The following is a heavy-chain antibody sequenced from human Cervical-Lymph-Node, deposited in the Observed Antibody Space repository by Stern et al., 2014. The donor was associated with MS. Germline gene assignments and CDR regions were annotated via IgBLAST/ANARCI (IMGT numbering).Heavy chain of an antibody. J-gene: IGHJ4*02. V-gene: IGHV5-51*01. CDR2: IYPGDSET. CDR3: ARQTTAWASDV. Sequence: VQLLESGAELIRPGESLKISCKGSGFKFSIYWIAWVRQMPGKGLEWMGIIYPGDSETRYSPSFQGHVTMSADKSTSTAYLQWSSLNASDTAMYFCARQTTAWASDVWGQGTLVTVSS. D-gene: IGHD1-14*01. CDR1: GFKFSIYW.